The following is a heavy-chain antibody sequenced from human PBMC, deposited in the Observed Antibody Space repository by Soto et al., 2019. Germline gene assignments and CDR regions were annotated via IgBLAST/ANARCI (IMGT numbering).Heavy chain of an antibody. V-gene: IGHV4-4*07. CDR2: IHSSGST. CDR3: ARGALMVGGVIIPPFDY. J-gene: IGHJ4*02. Sequence: SETLSLTCTVSGGSISGYYWSWIRQPAGKGLEWIGRIHSSGSTNYNPSLQTRVTMSIDTSEKQFSLILSSVTAADTAVSYCARGALMVGGVIIPPFDYWGKGIPVNVS. D-gene: IGHD3-10*01. CDR1: GGSISGYY.